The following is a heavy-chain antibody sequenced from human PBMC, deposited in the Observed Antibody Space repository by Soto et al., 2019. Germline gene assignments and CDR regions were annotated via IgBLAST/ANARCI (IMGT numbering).Heavy chain of an antibody. CDR3: VRDRYSSSGWFDP. D-gene: IGHD3-10*01. V-gene: IGHV6-1*01. J-gene: IGHJ5*02. CDR2: TYYRSRFFS. Sequence: QTLALTCAISGDSVSSYSAAWNWIRQSPSGGLEWLGRTYYRSRFFSDYAESVKSRIIINPDTSKNQFSLQLKSVTPEDTAVYYCVRDRYSSSGWFDPWGQGTPVTVSS. CDR1: GDSVSSYSAA.